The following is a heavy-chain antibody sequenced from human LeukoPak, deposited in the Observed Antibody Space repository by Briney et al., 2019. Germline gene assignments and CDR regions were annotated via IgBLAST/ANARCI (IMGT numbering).Heavy chain of an antibody. J-gene: IGHJ6*03. CDR3: ARDSDSSSWYSGNDYYYYYMDV. CDR1: GFTFSSYS. D-gene: IGHD6-13*01. V-gene: IGHV3-21*01. CDR2: ISSSSSYI. Sequence: GGSLRLSCAASGFTFSSYSMNWVRQAPGKGLEWVSSISSSSSYIYYADSVKGRFTISRDNAKNSLYLQMNSLRAEDTAVYYCARDSDSSSWYSGNDYYYYYMDVWGKGTTVTVSS.